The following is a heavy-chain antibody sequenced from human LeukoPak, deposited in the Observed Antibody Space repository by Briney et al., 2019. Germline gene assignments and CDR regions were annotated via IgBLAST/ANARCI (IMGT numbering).Heavy chain of an antibody. J-gene: IGHJ6*03. D-gene: IGHD3-16*01. CDR3: ARRRRGVWYYMDV. Sequence: PSETLSLTCAVYGGSFSDYYWSWIRQPPGKGLEYIGEINHSGITNYNPSLMSRVTISVDTSKNQFSLKLSSVTAADTAVYYCARRRRGVWYYMDVWGKGTTVTISS. CDR1: GGSFSDYY. V-gene: IGHV4-34*01. CDR2: INHSGIT.